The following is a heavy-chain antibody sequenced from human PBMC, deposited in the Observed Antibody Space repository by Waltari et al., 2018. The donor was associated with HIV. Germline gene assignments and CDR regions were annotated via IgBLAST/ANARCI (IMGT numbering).Heavy chain of an antibody. D-gene: IGHD3-22*01. Sequence: QLQLTESGPGLLKPSATLSLTCTVSGYSISTYYWSWIRQPPGKGLEWIGNIYYRGRTNKNARRQRRATLLPDTTSNRSLIESSGMNAEDRAGNDSKGENRSGASRMDAWGK. V-gene: IGHV4-59*01. CDR3: KGENRSGASRMDA. CDR2: IYYRGRT. J-gene: IGHJ6*03. CDR1: GYSISTYY.